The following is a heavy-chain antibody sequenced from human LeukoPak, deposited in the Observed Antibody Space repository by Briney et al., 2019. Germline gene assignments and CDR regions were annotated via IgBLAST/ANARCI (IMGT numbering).Heavy chain of an antibody. CDR1: GGSISSYY. J-gene: IGHJ3*02. CDR3: ARVVDYYDSSGYYHDAFDI. D-gene: IGHD3-22*01. Sequence: SETLSLTCTVSGGSISSYYRSWIRQPPGKGLEWIGYIYYSGSTNYNPSLKSRVTMSVDTSKYQFSLKLNSVTAADTAVYYCARVVDYYDSSGYYHDAFDIWGQGTMVTVSS. CDR2: IYYSGST. V-gene: IGHV4-59*12.